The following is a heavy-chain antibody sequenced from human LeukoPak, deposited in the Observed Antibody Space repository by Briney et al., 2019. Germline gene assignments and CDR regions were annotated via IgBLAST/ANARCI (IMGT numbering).Heavy chain of an antibody. CDR2: IHRGGNT. V-gene: IGHV3-66*01. Sequence: GGSLRLSCATSGFTVSGNYMSWVRQAPGKGLEWLSVIHRGGNTYYADSVKGRFTISRDSSKNTVFLQMDSLRAEDTAVYYCARDPGYGLGVDYGDYWGQGTLVTVSS. D-gene: IGHD3-10*01. CDR1: GFTVSGNY. J-gene: IGHJ4*02. CDR3: ARDPGYGLGVDYGDY.